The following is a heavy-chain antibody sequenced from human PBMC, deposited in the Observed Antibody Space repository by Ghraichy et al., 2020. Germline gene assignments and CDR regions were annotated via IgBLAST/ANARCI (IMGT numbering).Heavy chain of an antibody. D-gene: IGHD3-16*02. J-gene: IGHJ4*02. V-gene: IGHV3-15*01. CDR2: IKSKTDGGTT. CDR3: RSEFGGVIVTFDY. CDR1: GFTFSNAW. Sequence: GGSLRLSCAASGFTFSNAWMSWVRQAPGKGLEWVARIKSKTDGGTTDYAAPVKGRFTIARDDSKNTLYLQMNSLKTEDTAVYYCRSEFGGVIVTFDYWGQGTLVTVSS.